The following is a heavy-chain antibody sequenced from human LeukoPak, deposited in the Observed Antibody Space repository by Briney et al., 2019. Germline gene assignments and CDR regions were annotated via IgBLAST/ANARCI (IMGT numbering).Heavy chain of an antibody. Sequence: GGSLGLSFEASGFTFSSYWLSWFGQAQGKGLEWVATKNQDGSEKYYVDSVKGRFTISRDNAKNSLYLQMNSLRAEDTAVYYCARDRRIAVAGIRYYYYGMDVWGQGTTVTVSS. D-gene: IGHD6-19*01. J-gene: IGHJ6*02. CDR3: ARDRRIAVAGIRYYYYGMDV. CDR1: GFTFSSYW. CDR2: KNQDGSEK. V-gene: IGHV3-7*01.